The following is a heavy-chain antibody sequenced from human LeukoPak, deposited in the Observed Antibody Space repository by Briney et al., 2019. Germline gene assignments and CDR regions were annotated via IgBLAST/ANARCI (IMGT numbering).Heavy chain of an antibody. Sequence: PSETLSLTCTVSGGSISSDGYYWSWIRQPPGKGLEWIGHIYYTGSTHYNASLKSRVTISVDRSKNQVSLNLNSVTAADTAVYYCASPMTLVVRGLAGIDAFDVWGQGTVVTVSS. CDR1: GGSISSDGYY. J-gene: IGHJ3*01. V-gene: IGHV4-30-2*01. CDR2: IYYTGST. CDR3: ASPMTLVVRGLAGIDAFDV. D-gene: IGHD3-10*01.